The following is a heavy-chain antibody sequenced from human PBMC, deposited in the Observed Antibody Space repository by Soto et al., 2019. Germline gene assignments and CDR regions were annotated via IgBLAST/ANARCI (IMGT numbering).Heavy chain of an antibody. CDR3: AKDQGWFGDGAFVY. Sequence: PGGSLRLSRAASGFTFSSYGMHWVRQAPGKGLEWVAVISYDGSNKYYADSVKGRFTISRDNSKNTLYLQMNSLRAEDTAVYYCAKDQGWFGDGAFVYWGQGTLVTVSS. D-gene: IGHD3-10*01. V-gene: IGHV3-30*18. CDR2: ISYDGSNK. CDR1: GFTFSSYG. J-gene: IGHJ4*02.